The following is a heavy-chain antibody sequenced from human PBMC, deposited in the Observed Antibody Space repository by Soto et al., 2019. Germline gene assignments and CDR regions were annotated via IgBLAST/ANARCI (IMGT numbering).Heavy chain of an antibody. D-gene: IGHD1-20*01. Sequence: ASVKVSCKXSGYTFTSYDINWVRQATGQGLEWMGWMNPNSGNTGYAQKFQGRVTMTRNTSISTAYMELSSLRSEDTAVYYCARVNSLGRSPPGYWGQGTLVTVSS. CDR1: GYTFTSYD. CDR3: ARVNSLGRSPPGY. CDR2: MNPNSGNT. V-gene: IGHV1-8*01. J-gene: IGHJ4*02.